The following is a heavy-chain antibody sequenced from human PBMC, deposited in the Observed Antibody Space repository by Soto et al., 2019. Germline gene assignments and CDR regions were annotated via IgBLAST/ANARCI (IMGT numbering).Heavy chain of an antibody. CDR3: AKCSVGTVRSSGWCNWLDP. CDR2: IRCDGGGT. Sequence: EVQLSESGGSLVQSGGSLRLSCAASTFTLSSSAMSWVRQASGKGLEWVSSIRCDGGGTLYADSVKGRFTLSSDLSKNTMFLQMNGLRAEDTAIYYCAKCSVGTVRSSGWCNWLDPWGQGTLVTVSS. CDR1: TFTLSSSA. J-gene: IGHJ5*02. V-gene: IGHV3-23*01. D-gene: IGHD6-19*01.